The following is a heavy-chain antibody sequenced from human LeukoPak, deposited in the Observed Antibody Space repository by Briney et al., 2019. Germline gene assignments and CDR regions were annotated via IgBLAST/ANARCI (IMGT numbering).Heavy chain of an antibody. V-gene: IGHV3-33*01. D-gene: IGHD6-19*01. Sequence: GRSLRLSCAASGLTFSSYGMHWVRQAPGKGLEWVAVIWYDGSNKYYADSVKGRFTISRDNSKNTLYLQMNSLRAEDTAVYYCARERRIAVAGLDYWGQGTLVTVSS. CDR2: IWYDGSNK. CDR1: GLTFSSYG. J-gene: IGHJ4*02. CDR3: ARERRIAVAGLDY.